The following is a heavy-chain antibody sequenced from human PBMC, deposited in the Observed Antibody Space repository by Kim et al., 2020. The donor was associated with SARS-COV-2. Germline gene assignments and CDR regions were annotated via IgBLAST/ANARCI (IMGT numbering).Heavy chain of an antibody. D-gene: IGHD3-9*01. CDR1: GYTFTSYG. CDR2: ISAYNGNT. CDR3: ATLTYDILTGYFHPSMDV. J-gene: IGHJ6*02. Sequence: ASVKVSCKASGYTFTSYGISWVRQAPGQGLEWMGWISAYNGNTNYAQKLQGRVTMTTDTSTSTAYMELRSLRSDDTAVYYCATLTYDILTGYFHPSMDVWGQGTTVTVSS. V-gene: IGHV1-18*01.